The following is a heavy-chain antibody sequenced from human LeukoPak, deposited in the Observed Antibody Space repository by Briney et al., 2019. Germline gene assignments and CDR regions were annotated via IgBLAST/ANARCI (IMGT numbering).Heavy chain of an antibody. D-gene: IGHD3-10*01. CDR2: ISHDGSKK. J-gene: IGHJ4*02. CDR3: AKDLGYFYVSGSYPLVDY. Sequence: GGSLRLSCAASGFTFSSYGIHWVRQAPGKGLEWVAVISHDGSKKYYADSVKGRFTISRDKSENTLYLQMNSLRVEDTAVYYCAKDLGYFYVSGSYPLVDYWGQGALVTVSS. CDR1: GFTFSSYG. V-gene: IGHV3-30*18.